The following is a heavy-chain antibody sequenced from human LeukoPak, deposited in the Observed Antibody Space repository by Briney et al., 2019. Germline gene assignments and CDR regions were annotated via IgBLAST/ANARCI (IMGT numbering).Heavy chain of an antibody. V-gene: IGHV3-53*01. CDR1: GFTVSSNY. J-gene: IGHJ4*02. D-gene: IGHD4-23*01. Sequence: GGSLRLSCAASGFTVSSNYMSWVRQAPGKGLEWVSVIYSGGSTYYADSVKGRFTISRDNSKNTLYLQMNSLRAEDTAVYYCARYAEYGGPYYFDYWGQGTLVTVSS. CDR2: IYSGGST. CDR3: ARYAEYGGPYYFDY.